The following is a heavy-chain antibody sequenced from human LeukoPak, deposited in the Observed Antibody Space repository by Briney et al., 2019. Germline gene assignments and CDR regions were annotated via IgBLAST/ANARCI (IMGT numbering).Heavy chain of an antibody. Sequence: LGESLKISCKGSGYSFTSYWIGWVRQMPGKGLEWMGIIYPGDSDTRYSPSFQGQVTISADKSISTAYLQWSSLKASDTAMYYCASGAGYYDSSGYYRDYWGQGTLVTVSS. CDR3: ASGAGYYDSSGYYRDY. CDR1: GYSFTSYW. CDR2: IYPGDSDT. D-gene: IGHD3-22*01. J-gene: IGHJ4*02. V-gene: IGHV5-51*01.